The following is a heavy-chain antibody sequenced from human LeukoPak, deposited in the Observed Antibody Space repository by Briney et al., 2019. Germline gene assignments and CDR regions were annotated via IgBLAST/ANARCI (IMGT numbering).Heavy chain of an antibody. J-gene: IGHJ4*02. CDR1: GFTFDDYA. V-gene: IGHV3-9*01. CDR2: ISWNSGSL. D-gene: IGHD6-13*01. Sequence: GGSLRLSCAASGFTFDDYAMHWVRQAPGKGLEWVSGISWNSGSLGYADSVKGRFTISRDNAKNSLYLQMNSLRAEDTALYYCEGIAAAGRVYWGQGTLVTVSS. CDR3: EGIAAAGRVY.